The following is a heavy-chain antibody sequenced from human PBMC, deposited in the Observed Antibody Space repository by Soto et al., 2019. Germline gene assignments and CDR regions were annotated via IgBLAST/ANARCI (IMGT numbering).Heavy chain of an antibody. CDR2: IYYSGST. Sequence: SETLSLTCTVSGGSISSGGYYWSWIRQHPGKGLEWIGYIYYSGSTYYNPSLKSRVTISVATSKNQFSLKLSSVTAADTAVYYCARVGNFDWLLSPSSYFDYWGQGTLVTVSS. J-gene: IGHJ4*02. V-gene: IGHV4-31*03. CDR3: ARVGNFDWLLSPSSYFDY. CDR1: GGSISSGGYY. D-gene: IGHD3-9*01.